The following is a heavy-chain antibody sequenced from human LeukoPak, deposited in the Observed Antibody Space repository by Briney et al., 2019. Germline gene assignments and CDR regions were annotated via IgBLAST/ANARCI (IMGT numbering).Heavy chain of an antibody. CDR2: ISAYNGNT. CDR1: GYTFTSYG. D-gene: IGHD2-2*02. J-gene: IGHJ4*02. Sequence: GASVKVSCKASGYTFTSYGISWVRQAPGQGLEWMGWISAYNGNTNYAQKLQGRVTMTTDTSTSTAYMELRSLRPDDTAVYYCARGEYCSSTSCYTFGYWGQGTLVTVSS. V-gene: IGHV1-18*01. CDR3: ARGEYCSSTSCYTFGY.